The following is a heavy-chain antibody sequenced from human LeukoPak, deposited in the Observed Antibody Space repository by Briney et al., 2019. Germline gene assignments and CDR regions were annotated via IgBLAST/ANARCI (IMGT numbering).Heavy chain of an antibody. CDR1: GFTFSSYA. J-gene: IGHJ4*02. Sequence: PGGSLRLSCAASGFTFSSYAMHWVRQAPGKGLEWVAVISYDGSNKYYADSVKGRFTISRDNSKNTLYLQMNSLRAEDTAVYYCARGEQLVSPFDYWGQGTLVTVSS. V-gene: IGHV3-30-3*01. CDR2: ISYDGSNK. D-gene: IGHD6-13*01. CDR3: ARGEQLVSPFDY.